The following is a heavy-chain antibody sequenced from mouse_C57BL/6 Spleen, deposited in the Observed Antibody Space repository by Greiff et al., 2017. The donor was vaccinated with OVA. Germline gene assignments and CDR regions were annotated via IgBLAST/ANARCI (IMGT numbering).Heavy chain of an antibody. CDR1: GYTFTDYE. CDR3: TRRRYYDYDNWYFDV. CDR2: IDPETGGT. V-gene: IGHV1-15*01. D-gene: IGHD2-4*01. Sequence: QVQLQQSGAELVRPGASVTLSCKASGYTFTDYEMHWVKQTPVHGLEWIGAIDPETGGTAYNQKFKGKAILTADKSSSTAYMELRSLTSEDSAVYYCTRRRYYDYDNWYFDVWGTGTTVTVSS. J-gene: IGHJ1*03.